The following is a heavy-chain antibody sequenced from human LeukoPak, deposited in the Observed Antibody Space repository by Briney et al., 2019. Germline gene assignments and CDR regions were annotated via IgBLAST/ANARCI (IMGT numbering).Heavy chain of an antibody. Sequence: GGSLRLSCAASGFTFSSYAMSWVRQAPGKGLEWVSAISGSGGSKYYADSVKGRFTISRENSKNTLYLQMNSLRAEDTAVYYCARDSRDGYNWPTFHYYYYGMDVWGQGTTVTVSS. V-gene: IGHV3-23*01. CDR1: GFTFSSYA. CDR2: ISGSGGSK. CDR3: ARDSRDGYNWPTFHYYYYGMDV. J-gene: IGHJ6*02. D-gene: IGHD5-24*01.